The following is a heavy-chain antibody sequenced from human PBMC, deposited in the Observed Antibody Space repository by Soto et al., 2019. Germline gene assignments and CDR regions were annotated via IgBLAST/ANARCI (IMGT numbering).Heavy chain of an antibody. D-gene: IGHD5-18*01. CDR1: GFTFSSYG. CDR3: AKDWHNYGEFDY. CDR2: ISYDGSKK. V-gene: IGHV3-30*18. Sequence: PGGSLRLSCAASGFTFSSYGMHWVRQAPGKGLEWVAVISYDGSKKYYADSVKGRFAISRDNSKNALYLQMNSLKVEDTAVYYCAKDWHNYGEFDYWGQGTLVTVSS. J-gene: IGHJ4*02.